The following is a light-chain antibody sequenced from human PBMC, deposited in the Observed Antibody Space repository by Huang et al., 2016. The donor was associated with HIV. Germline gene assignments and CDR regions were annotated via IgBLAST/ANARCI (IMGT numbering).Light chain of an antibody. CDR1: QTISSN. CDR3: QQSYNTLTWT. Sequence: DIQMTQSPSSLSASVGDRVNITCRASQTISSNLKWYQQKPCKAPNLLVYATSNLQTGFPSRFSGSGSGTYFTLTISSLQPEDFATYYCQQSYNTLTWTFGQGTRVEIK. V-gene: IGKV1-39*01. CDR2: ATS. J-gene: IGKJ1*01.